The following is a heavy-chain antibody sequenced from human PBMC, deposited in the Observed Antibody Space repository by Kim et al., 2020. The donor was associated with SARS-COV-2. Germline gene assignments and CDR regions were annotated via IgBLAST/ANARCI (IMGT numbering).Heavy chain of an antibody. CDR3: ARVQGLLWFGESWV. CDR2: ISSSSSTI. CDR1: GFTFSSYS. V-gene: IGHV3-48*02. Sequence: GGSLRLSCAASGFTFSSYSMNWVRQAPGKGLEWVSYISSSSSTIYYADSVKGRFTISRDNAKNSLYLQMNSLRDEDTAVYYCARVQGLLWFGESWVWGQGTLVTVSS. J-gene: IGHJ4*02. D-gene: IGHD3-10*01.